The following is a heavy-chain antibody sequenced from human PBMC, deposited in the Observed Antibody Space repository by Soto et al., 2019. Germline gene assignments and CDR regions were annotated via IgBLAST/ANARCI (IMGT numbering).Heavy chain of an antibody. Sequence: GGSLRLSCAASGFTFSSYWMHWVRQAPGKGLVWVSRINSDGSSTSYADSVKGRFTISRDNAKNTLYLQMNSLRAEDTAVYYCARPRRDSGYYYDLDYWGQGTLVTVSS. V-gene: IGHV3-74*01. CDR1: GFTFSSYW. J-gene: IGHJ4*02. CDR2: INSDGSST. D-gene: IGHD3-22*01. CDR3: ARPRRDSGYYYDLDY.